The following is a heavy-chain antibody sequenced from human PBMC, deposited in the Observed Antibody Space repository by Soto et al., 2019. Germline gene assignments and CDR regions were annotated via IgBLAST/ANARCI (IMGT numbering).Heavy chain of an antibody. CDR2: IIDSGAST. J-gene: IGHJ3*02. V-gene: IGHV3-23*01. CDR1: GFTFSSCG. Sequence: PGGSLRLSCAASGFTFSSCGMGWVRQAPGKGLEWVSNIIDSGASTYYADSVKGRFTISRDNAKNSLYLQLNSLRAEDKAVYYCPRDSLKDAFDILGQGTLVTVS. CDR3: PRDSLKDAFDI. D-gene: IGHD2-15*01.